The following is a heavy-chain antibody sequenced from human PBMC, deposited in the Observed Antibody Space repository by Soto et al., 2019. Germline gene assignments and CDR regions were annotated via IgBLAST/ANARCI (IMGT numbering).Heavy chain of an antibody. J-gene: IGHJ4*01. CDR3: VRYGVAAAY. Sequence: ASVKVSCKASGCTFTTHNINWVRQATGQGLEWMGWMNPNSGTTGYAQKFQDRITLTRDTPKTTAYMELSSLTSDDTAVYFCVRYGVAAAYWGQGTQVTVSS. CDR1: GCTFTTHN. CDR2: MNPNSGTT. D-gene: IGHD2-8*01. V-gene: IGHV1-8*02.